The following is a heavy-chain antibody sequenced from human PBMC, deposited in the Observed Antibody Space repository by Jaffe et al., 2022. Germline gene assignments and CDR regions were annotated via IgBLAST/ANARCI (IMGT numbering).Heavy chain of an antibody. D-gene: IGHD4-17*01. V-gene: IGHV3-30*02. Sequence: QVHLVESGGGVVQPGGSLRLSCAASGFTFSTSGMHWVRQAPGKGLEWVAFIAFDGVNKYYGDSVKGRFTISRDNSKDTLSLQMHSLTSDDTAVYFCVKDLNYGGHWYFDLWGRGSLVAVSS. CDR2: IAFDGVNK. CDR3: VKDLNYGGHWYFDL. J-gene: IGHJ2*01. CDR1: GFTFSTSG.